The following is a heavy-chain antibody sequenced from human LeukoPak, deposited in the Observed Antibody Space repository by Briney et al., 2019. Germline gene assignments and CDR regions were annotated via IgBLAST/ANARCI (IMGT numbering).Heavy chain of an antibody. CDR2: IYHSGST. J-gene: IGHJ4*02. Sequence: SETLSLTCAVSGGSISSGGYSWSWIRQPPGKGLEWIGYIYHSGSTYYNPSLKSRVTISVDRSKNQFSLKLSSVTAADTAVYYCARGGGPGLQWGQGTLVTVSS. CDR1: GGSISSGGYS. D-gene: IGHD2-15*01. V-gene: IGHV4-30-2*01. CDR3: ARGGGPGLQ.